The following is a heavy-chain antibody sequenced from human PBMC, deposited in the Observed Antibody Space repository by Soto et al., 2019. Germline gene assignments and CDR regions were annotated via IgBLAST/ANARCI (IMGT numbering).Heavy chain of an antibody. Sequence: QVQLVESGGGVVQPGTSLRLSCAASGFTFRTNARHWVRQAPGKGLEGMAVIAYDGNEKFYADSVKGRFTISRDNSKNALYLQINTLRTEDTAVYYCAKDVGDYVPYYNGMDVWGQGTTVTVSS. CDR3: AKDVGDYVPYYNGMDV. CDR1: GFTFRTNA. J-gene: IGHJ6*02. V-gene: IGHV3-30*18. D-gene: IGHD4-17*01. CDR2: IAYDGNEK.